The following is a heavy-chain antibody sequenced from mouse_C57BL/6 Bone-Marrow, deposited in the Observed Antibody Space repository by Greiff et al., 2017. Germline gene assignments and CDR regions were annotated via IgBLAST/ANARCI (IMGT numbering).Heavy chain of an antibody. J-gene: IGHJ3*01. CDR2: IYPRSGNT. Sequence: QVQLQQSGAELARPGASVKLSCKASGYTFTSYGISWVKQRTGQGLEWIGEIYPRSGNTYYNEKFKGKATLTADKSSSTAYMELRSLTSEDSAGSFCARACHYSSVAYGGQGTLVTVSA. V-gene: IGHV1-81*01. CDR1: GYTFTSYG. CDR3: ARACHYSSVAY. D-gene: IGHD1-1*01.